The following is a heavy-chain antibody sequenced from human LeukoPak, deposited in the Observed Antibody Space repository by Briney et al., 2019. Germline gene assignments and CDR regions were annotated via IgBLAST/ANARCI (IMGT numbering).Heavy chain of an antibody. Sequence: PSETLSLTCAASGGSFSGYNWSWIRQPPGKGLEWIGDINHSRSTNYNPSLESRVSISVDWSKNQCALRLSSVTAAGAGVYCCARGVKGIAAGRRWFGGGGQGWLVTV. D-gene: IGHD6-13*01. CDR3: ARGVKGIAAGRRWFGG. CDR2: INHSRST. CDR1: GGSFSGYN. J-gene: IGHJ4*02. V-gene: IGHV4-34*01.